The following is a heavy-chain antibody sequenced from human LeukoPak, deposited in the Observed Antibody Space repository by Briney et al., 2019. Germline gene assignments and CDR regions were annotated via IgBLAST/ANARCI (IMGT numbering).Heavy chain of an antibody. V-gene: IGHV4-59*01. CDR3: ARGDYYDSSGYWLFDY. CDR1: GGSISSYY. CDR2: IYYSGST. D-gene: IGHD3-22*01. Sequence: PSESLLLSCTISGGSISSYYWSWIRQPPGKGLEWIGYIYYSGSTNYNPSLKSRVTISVDTSKNQFSLKLSSVTAADTAVYYCARGDYYDSSGYWLFDYWG. J-gene: IGHJ4*01.